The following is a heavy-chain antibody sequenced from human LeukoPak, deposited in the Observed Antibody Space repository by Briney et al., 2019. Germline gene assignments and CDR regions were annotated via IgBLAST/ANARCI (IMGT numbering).Heavy chain of an antibody. J-gene: IGHJ6*03. CDR1: GFTFSSYE. CDR3: AKGQQWLGYYYYMDV. V-gene: IGHV3-48*03. CDR2: ISSSGSTI. D-gene: IGHD5-12*01. Sequence: PGGSLRLSCAASGFTFSSYEMNWVRQAPGKGLEWVSYISSSGSTIYYADSVKGRFTISRDNAKNSLYLQMNSLRAEDTALYYCAKGQQWLGYYYYMDVWGKGTTVTVSS.